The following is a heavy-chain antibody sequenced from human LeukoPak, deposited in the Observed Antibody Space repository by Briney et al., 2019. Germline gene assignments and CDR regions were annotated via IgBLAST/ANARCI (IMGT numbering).Heavy chain of an antibody. D-gene: IGHD3-22*01. CDR1: GGSITGHY. CDR2: IYYSGST. J-gene: IGHJ4*02. Sequence: SETLSFTCTVSGGSITGHYWSWIRQPPGKGLEWLGYIYYSGSTSYNPSVKSRFTISVDTSNNQFSLHLRSVTAADTAVYYSARANHFDPIGYYFDLWGQGALVTAS. CDR3: ARANHFDPIGYYFDL. V-gene: IGHV4-59*08.